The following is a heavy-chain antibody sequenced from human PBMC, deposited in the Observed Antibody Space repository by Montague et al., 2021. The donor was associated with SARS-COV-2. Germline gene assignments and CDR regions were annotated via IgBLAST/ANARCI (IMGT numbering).Heavy chain of an antibody. CDR2: IWYNGSKN. D-gene: IGHD6-13*01. V-gene: IGHV3-33*01. CDR1: GFTFSSYG. Sequence: SLRLSCAASGFTFSSYGMHWVRQAPGKGLEWVAIIWYNGSKNYYADSVKGRFTISRDNSKNTLYLQMNTLRAEDTAVYYCARDSSSGSDWYYYYGMDVWGQGTRSPSP. CDR3: ARDSSSGSDWYYYYGMDV. J-gene: IGHJ6*02.